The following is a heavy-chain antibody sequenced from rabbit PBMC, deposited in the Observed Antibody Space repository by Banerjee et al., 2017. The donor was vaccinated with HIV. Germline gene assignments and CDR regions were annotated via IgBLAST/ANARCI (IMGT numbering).Heavy chain of an antibody. J-gene: IGHJ4*01. CDR3: ARDGATSRGYVFTL. CDR2: IYTGDGST. Sequence: QSLEESGGDLVKPGASLTLTCTASGFSFSSSYCMCWVRQAPGKGLEWIACIYTGDGSTHYASWAKGRFTISKTSSTTVTLQMTSLTAADTATYFCARDGATSRGYVFTLWGQGTLVTVS. V-gene: IGHV1S40*01. D-gene: IGHD1-1*01. CDR1: GFSFSSSYC.